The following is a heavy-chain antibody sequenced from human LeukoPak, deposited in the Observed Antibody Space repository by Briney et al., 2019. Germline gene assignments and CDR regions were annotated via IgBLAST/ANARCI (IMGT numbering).Heavy chain of an antibody. D-gene: IGHD5-12*01. J-gene: IGHJ4*02. Sequence: PSETLSLTCAVYGGSFSGYYWSWIRQPPGKGLEWIGEINHSGSTNYNPSLKSRVTISVDTSKNQFSLKLSSVTAADTAVYYRARGCGSGYVPFDYWGQGTLVTVSS. CDR3: ARGCGSGYVPFDY. CDR1: GGSFSGYY. CDR2: INHSGST. V-gene: IGHV4-34*01.